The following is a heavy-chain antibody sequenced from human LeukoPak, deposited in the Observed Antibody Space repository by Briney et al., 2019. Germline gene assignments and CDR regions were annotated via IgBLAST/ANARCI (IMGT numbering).Heavy chain of an antibody. CDR3: AKDALELRNYYYYMDV. Sequence: GGSLRLSCAASGFTFSGYGMHWVRQAPGKGLEWVATISYDGSNKNYADSVKGRFTISRDNSKNTLYLQMNSLRGEDTAVYYCAKDALELRNYYYYMDVWGKGTTVTVSS. J-gene: IGHJ6*03. CDR1: GFTFSGYG. D-gene: IGHD1-7*01. V-gene: IGHV3-30*18. CDR2: ISYDGSNK.